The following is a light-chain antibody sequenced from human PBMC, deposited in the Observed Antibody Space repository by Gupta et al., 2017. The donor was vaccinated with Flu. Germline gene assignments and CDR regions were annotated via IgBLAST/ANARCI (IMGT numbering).Light chain of an antibody. CDR3: NSYTTTTTRVV. CDR2: NVA. Sequence: TISCTDTNSAVGGDNYVSCYHQHPGQAPNLMIYNVAARPSGVAARFSGSKSGITASLTISGLQAEAEATYYCNSYTTTTTRVVFGGGTKLTVL. J-gene: IGLJ2*01. V-gene: IGLV2-14*04. CDR1: NSAVGGDNY.